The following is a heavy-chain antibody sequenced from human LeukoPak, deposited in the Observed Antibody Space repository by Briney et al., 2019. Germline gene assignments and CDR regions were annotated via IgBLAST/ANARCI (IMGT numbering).Heavy chain of an antibody. D-gene: IGHD6-19*01. CDR2: INHSGST. CDR3: ASLAVAGTEDY. V-gene: IGHV4-34*01. CDR1: GGSFSGYY. Sequence: SETLSLTCAVYGGSFSGYYWSWIRQPPGKGLEWIGEINHSGSTNYTPSLKSRVTISVDTSKNQFSLKLSSVTAADTAVYYCASLAVAGTEDYWGQGTLVTVSS. J-gene: IGHJ4*02.